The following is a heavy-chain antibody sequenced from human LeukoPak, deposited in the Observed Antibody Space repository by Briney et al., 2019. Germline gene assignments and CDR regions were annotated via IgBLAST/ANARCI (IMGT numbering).Heavy chain of an antibody. J-gene: IGHJ4*02. V-gene: IGHV3-11*01. Sequence: GGSLRLSCAASGFTFTDYYMSWIRQAPGKGLEWVSHISRSGSTIYYADSVKGRFTIFRDDAKNSLYLQMDSLRAEDTAVYYCARDRTTVVTPLDYWGQGTLVTVSS. CDR2: ISRSGSTI. D-gene: IGHD4-23*01. CDR3: ARDRTTVVTPLDY. CDR1: GFTFTDYY.